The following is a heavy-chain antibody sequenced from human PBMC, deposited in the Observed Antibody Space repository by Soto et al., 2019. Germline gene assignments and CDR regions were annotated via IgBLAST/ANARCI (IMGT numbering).Heavy chain of an antibody. CDR3: ARVVASSTSYHKKAVTADYFDY. CDR1: GYTFTSYG. CDR2: ISAYNGNT. D-gene: IGHD2-2*01. V-gene: IGHV1-18*01. J-gene: IGHJ4*02. Sequence: ASVKVSCKASGYTFTSYGISWVRQAPGQGLEWMGWISAYNGNTNYAQKLQGRVTMTTDTSTSTAYMELRSLRSDDTAWYYCARVVASSTSYHKKAVTADYFDYWGQGTLVTVSS.